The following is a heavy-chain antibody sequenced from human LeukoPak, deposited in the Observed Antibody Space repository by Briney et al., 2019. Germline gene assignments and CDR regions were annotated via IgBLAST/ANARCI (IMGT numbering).Heavy chain of an antibody. Sequence: SETLSLTCTVSGASISSYYWSWIRQPPGKGLEWIGYIYYSGYTNYNPSLKSRVTISVDTSKNQFSLKLSSVTAADTAVYYCARTTMVRGTYYMDVWGKGTTVTISS. V-gene: IGHV4-59*01. CDR1: GASISSYY. CDR3: ARTTMVRGTYYMDV. J-gene: IGHJ6*03. D-gene: IGHD3-10*01. CDR2: IYYSGYT.